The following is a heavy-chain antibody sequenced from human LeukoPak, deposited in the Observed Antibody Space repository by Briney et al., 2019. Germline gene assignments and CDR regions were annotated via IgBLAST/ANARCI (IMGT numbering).Heavy chain of an antibody. D-gene: IGHD6-19*01. V-gene: IGHV3-30*04. CDR1: GFTFSSYA. CDR3: ARDEYSSGCPLDY. J-gene: IGHJ4*02. CDR2: ISYDGSNK. Sequence: SGGSLRLSCAASGFTFSSYAMHWVRQAPGKGLEWVAVISYDGSNKYYADSVKGRFTISRDNPKNTLYLQMNSLRAEDTAVYYCARDEYSSGCPLDYWGQGTLVTVSS.